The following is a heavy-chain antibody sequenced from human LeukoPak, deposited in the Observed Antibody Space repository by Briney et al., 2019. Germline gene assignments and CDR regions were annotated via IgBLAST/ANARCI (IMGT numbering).Heavy chain of an antibody. CDR1: GGSISSGGYY. Sequence: SETLSLTCTVSGGSISSGGYYWTWIRQHPGKGLEWVGSVYYSGDTQYNPSLKSRVIMSMDTSKKQFSLHLNSVTAADTAVYYCARDGRGYPGRHAFDVWGQGTLVIVSS. CDR2: VYYSGDT. J-gene: IGHJ3*01. CDR3: ARDGRGYPGRHAFDV. V-gene: IGHV4-31*03. D-gene: IGHD3-22*01.